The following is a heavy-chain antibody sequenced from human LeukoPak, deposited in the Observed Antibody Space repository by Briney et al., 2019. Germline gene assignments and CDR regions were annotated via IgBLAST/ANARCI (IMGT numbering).Heavy chain of an antibody. J-gene: IGHJ4*02. D-gene: IGHD5-24*01. V-gene: IGHV4-34*01. CDR1: GGSFSGYY. Sequence: PSETLSLTCAVYGGSFSGYYWSWIRQPPGKGLEWIGSIYHSGSTYYNPSLKSRVTISVDTSKNQFSLKLSSVTAADTAVYYCARAPVEMATIGFDYWGQGTLVTVSS. CDR3: ARAPVEMATIGFDY. CDR2: IYHSGST.